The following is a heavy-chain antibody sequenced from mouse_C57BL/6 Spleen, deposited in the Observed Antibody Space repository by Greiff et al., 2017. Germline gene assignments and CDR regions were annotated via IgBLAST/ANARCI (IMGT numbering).Heavy chain of an antibody. J-gene: IGHJ1*03. CDR1: GYAFSSYW. CDR2: IYPGDGDT. CDR3: ARGCDDYDGYCDV. V-gene: IGHV1-80*01. D-gene: IGHD2-4*01. Sequence: QVQLQQSGAELVKPGASVKISCKASGYAFSSYWMNWVKQRPGKGLEWIGQIYPGDGDTNYNGKFKGKATLTADKSSSTAYMQLSSLTSEDSAVYFCARGCDDYDGYCDVWGTGTTVTVSS.